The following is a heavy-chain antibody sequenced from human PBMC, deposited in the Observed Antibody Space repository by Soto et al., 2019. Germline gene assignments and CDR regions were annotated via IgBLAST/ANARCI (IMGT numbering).Heavy chain of an antibody. V-gene: IGHV4-31*03. CDR3: ARDPRDGYNHNYYYYGMDV. CDR2: IYYSGST. Sequence: QVLLQESGPGLVKPSQTLSLTCTVSGGSISSGGYYWSWIRQHPGKGLEWTGYIYYSGSTYYNPSLKSRVTISVDTSKNQFSLKLSSVTAADTAVYYCARDPRDGYNHNYYYYGMDVWGQGTTVTVSS. D-gene: IGHD5-12*01. J-gene: IGHJ6*02. CDR1: GGSISSGGYY.